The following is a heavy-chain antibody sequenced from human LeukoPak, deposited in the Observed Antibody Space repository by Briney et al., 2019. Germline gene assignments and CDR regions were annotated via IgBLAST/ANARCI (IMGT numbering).Heavy chain of an antibody. V-gene: IGHV4-31*03. CDR3: ARESSSSWYKVTDY. D-gene: IGHD6-13*01. Sequence: PSETLSLTCTVSGGSISSGGYSWSWIRQHPGKGLEWIGYIYYSGCTYYNPSLKSRVTISVDTSKNQFSLKLSSVTAADTAVYYCARESSSSWYKVTDYWGQGTLVTVSS. CDR2: IYYSGCT. J-gene: IGHJ4*02. CDR1: GGSISSGGYS.